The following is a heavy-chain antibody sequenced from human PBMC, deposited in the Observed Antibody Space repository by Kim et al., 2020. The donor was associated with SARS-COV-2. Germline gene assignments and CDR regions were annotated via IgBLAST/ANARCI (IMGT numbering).Heavy chain of an antibody. CDR1: GFTFSSYD. CDR2: ISTAGGT. J-gene: IGHJ5*02. Sequence: GGSLRLSCSASGFTFSSYDMHWVRQAAGKGLEYVSAISTAGGTSYPASVKRRITISRENAKNSLYLQLMSRRTADTTVMYCSRDDRGCIWFGWCGWFDP. D-gene: IGHD6-19*01. CDR3: SRDDRGCIWFGWCGWFDP. V-gene: IGHV3-13*01.